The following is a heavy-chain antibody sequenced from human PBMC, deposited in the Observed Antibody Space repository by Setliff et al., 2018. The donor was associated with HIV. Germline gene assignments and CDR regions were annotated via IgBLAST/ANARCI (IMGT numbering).Heavy chain of an antibody. J-gene: IGHJ4*02. V-gene: IGHV1-2*02. CDR1: GYTFTGYY. CDR2: INPNNGGT. Sequence: GASVKVSCKASGYTFTGYYMHWVRQAPGQGLEWMGWINPNNGGTNYAQKFQGSVTMTRDTSISTAYMELGRLRSDDTAVYYCARDYYDSSGYIFFPRLPDYWGQGTLVTVSS. CDR3: ARDYYDSSGYIFFPRLPDY. D-gene: IGHD3-22*01.